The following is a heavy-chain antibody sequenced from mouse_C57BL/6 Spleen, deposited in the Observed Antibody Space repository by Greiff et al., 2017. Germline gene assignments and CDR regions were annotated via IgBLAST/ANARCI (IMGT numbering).Heavy chain of an antibody. CDR3: ARREGSSGNFDY. D-gene: IGHD1-1*01. V-gene: IGHV1-69*01. J-gene: IGHJ2*01. CDR2: IDPSDSYT. CDR1: GYTFTSYW. Sequence: QVQLQQPGAELVMPGASVKLSCKASGYTFTSYWMHWVKQRPEQGLEWIGEIDPSDSYTNYNQKFKGKSTLTVDKSSSTAYMQLSILSSEDSAVYYCARREGSSGNFDYWGQGTTLTVSS.